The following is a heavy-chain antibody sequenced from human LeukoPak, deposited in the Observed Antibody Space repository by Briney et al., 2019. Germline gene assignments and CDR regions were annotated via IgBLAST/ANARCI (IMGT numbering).Heavy chain of an antibody. Sequence: ASVKVSCKASGYTFTSYDINWVRQATRQGLEWMGWMNPNSGNTGYAQKFQGRVTITRNTSISTAYMELSSLRSEDTAVYYCARAGGVTTSHAFDIWGQGTMVTVSS. D-gene: IGHD4-17*01. J-gene: IGHJ3*02. CDR1: GYTFTSYD. CDR3: ARAGGVTTSHAFDI. V-gene: IGHV1-8*03. CDR2: MNPNSGNT.